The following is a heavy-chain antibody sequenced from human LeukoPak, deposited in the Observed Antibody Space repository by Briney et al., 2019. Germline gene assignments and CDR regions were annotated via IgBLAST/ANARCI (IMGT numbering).Heavy chain of an antibody. CDR3: AXXXDTYYYDSSRLDY. CDR2: ISAYNGNT. D-gene: IGHD3-22*01. V-gene: IGHV1-18*01. Sequence: ASVKVSCKASGYTFTSYGISWVRQAPGQGLEWMGWISAYNGNTNYAQKLQGRVTMTTDTSTSTAYMELRSLRSDDTAVYYCAXXXDTYYYDSSRLDYWGQGTLVTVSS. CDR1: GYTFTSYG. J-gene: IGHJ4*02.